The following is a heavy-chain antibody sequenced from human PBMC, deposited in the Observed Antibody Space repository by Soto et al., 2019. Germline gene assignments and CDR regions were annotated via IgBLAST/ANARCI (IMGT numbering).Heavy chain of an antibody. V-gene: IGHV3-23*01. Sequence: EVQLLESGGGLVQPGGSLRLSCAASGFTFSSYAMSWVRQAPGKGLEWVSDISGGGDSTYYADSVRGRFTISRDNSKNTLYLQMDSLRAEDTAKYYCAKDRLSSGSGVRFDPWGQGTLVTVSS. D-gene: IGHD6-19*01. CDR1: GFTFSSYA. J-gene: IGHJ5*02. CDR3: AKDRLSSGSGVRFDP. CDR2: ISGGGDST.